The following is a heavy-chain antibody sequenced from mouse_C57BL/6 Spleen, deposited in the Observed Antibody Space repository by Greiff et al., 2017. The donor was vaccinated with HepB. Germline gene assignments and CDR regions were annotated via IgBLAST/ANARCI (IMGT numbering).Heavy chain of an antibody. CDR3: ARSNYSNPYCYAMDY. CDR2: IDPSDSYT. CDR1: GYTFTSYW. V-gene: IGHV1-69*01. D-gene: IGHD2-5*01. Sequence: QVQLQQPGAELVMPGASVKLSCKASGYTFTSYWMHWVKQRPGQGLEWIGEIDPSDSYTNYNQEFKGKSTLTVDKSSITAYMKLSSLTSEDSAVYYCARSNYSNPYCYAMDYWGQGTSVTVSS. J-gene: IGHJ4*01.